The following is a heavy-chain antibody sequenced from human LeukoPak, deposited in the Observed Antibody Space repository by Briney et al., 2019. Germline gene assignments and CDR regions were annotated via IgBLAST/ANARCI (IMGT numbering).Heavy chain of an antibody. CDR2: INESGST. Sequence: SETLSLTCAVYGGSFSAFYWSWIRQPPGKGLEWIGEINESGSTNYNPSLKSRVTISIDKSNNQFSLRLSSVTAADTAVYYCARLRSGIVVVTWGQGTLVTVSS. CDR1: GGSFSAFY. CDR3: ARLRSGIVVVT. J-gene: IGHJ4*02. D-gene: IGHD3-22*01. V-gene: IGHV4-34*01.